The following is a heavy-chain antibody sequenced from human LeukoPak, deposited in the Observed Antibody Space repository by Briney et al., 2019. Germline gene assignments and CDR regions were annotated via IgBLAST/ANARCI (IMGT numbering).Heavy chain of an antibody. V-gene: IGHV1-18*01. J-gene: IGHJ4*02. CDR2: VSAFNGHT. CDR1: GYTFTSYG. Sequence: GASVKVSCKASGYTFTSYGISWVRQAPGQGLEWMAWVSAFNGHTNFAQKSQGRVTMTTDTSTSTAYLELRSLRSDDTAVYYCARDLSSYYYDTSGYYSDYWGQGTLVTVSS. CDR3: ARDLSSYYYDTSGYYSDY. D-gene: IGHD3-22*01.